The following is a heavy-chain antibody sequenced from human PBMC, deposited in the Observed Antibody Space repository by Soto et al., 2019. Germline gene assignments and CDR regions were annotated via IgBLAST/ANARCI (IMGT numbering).Heavy chain of an antibody. V-gene: IGHV1-69*02. CDR1: GDTFAFYS. CDR3: ATSYGSGYRAFDY. CDR2: INPILSMS. J-gene: IGHJ4*02. Sequence: QVQLVQSGAEVKRPGSSVKVSCKASGDTFAFYSINWVRQAPGLGLEWMGRINPILSMSNYAPRFQGRVTMTADKSTRTAYLVLNSLRSEDTAMYYCATSYGSGYRAFDYWVQGALVTVSS. D-gene: IGHD3-10*01.